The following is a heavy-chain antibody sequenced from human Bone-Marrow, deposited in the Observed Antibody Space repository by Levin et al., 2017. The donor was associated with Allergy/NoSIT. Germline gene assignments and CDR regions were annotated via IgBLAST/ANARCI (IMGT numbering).Heavy chain of an antibody. CDR3: ARLSKVSGWYTPDF. V-gene: IGHV5-51*01. CDR1: GYTFTTDW. Sequence: KVSCQGSGYTFTTDWIGWVRQGPGKGLEWMGIIYPGDSDTRYNPSLQGQVTISADRSITTAYLQWSSLKASDTGMYYCARLSKVSGWYTPDFWGQGTLVTVSS. J-gene: IGHJ4*02. CDR2: IYPGDSDT. D-gene: IGHD6-19*01.